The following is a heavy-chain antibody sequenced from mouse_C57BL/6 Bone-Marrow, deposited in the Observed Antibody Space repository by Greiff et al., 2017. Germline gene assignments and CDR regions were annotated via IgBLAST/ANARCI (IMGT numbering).Heavy chain of an antibody. D-gene: IGHD2-5*01. CDR2: ISSGGDYI. V-gene: IGHV5-9-1*02. CDR3: TRGYYSNYDYFDY. J-gene: IGHJ2*01. Sequence: EVQGVESGAGLVKPGGSLKLSCAASGFTFSSYAMSWVRQTPEKRLEWVAYISSGGDYISYADTVKGRFTISRDNARNTLYLQMSSLKSEDTAMYYCTRGYYSNYDYFDYWGQGTTLTVSS. CDR1: GFTFSSYA.